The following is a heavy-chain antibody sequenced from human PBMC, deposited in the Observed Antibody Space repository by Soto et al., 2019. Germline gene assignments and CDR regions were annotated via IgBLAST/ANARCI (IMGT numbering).Heavy chain of an antibody. Sequence: GGSLRLSCAASGFTFSSYGMHWVRQAPGKGLEWVAVISYDGSNKYYADSVKGRFTISRDNSKNTLYLQMNSLRAEDTAVYYCAKDPKMATIPDYWGQGTLVTVSS. CDR2: ISYDGSNK. D-gene: IGHD5-12*01. V-gene: IGHV3-30*18. CDR3: AKDPKMATIPDY. CDR1: GFTFSSYG. J-gene: IGHJ4*02.